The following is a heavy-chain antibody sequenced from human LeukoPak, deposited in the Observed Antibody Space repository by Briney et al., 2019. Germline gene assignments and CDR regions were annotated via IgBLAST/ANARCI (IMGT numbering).Heavy chain of an antibody. Sequence: KAGESLKISCKDSGYSFTSYWIGWVRQMPGKGLEWMGIIYPGDSDTRYSPSFQGQVTISVDKSISTAYLQWSSLKASDTAMYYCASGYRHYYCGMDIWGQGTTVTVSS. CDR1: GYSFTSYW. J-gene: IGHJ6*02. CDR2: IYPGDSDT. D-gene: IGHD5-18*01. V-gene: IGHV5-51*01. CDR3: ASGYRHYYCGMDI.